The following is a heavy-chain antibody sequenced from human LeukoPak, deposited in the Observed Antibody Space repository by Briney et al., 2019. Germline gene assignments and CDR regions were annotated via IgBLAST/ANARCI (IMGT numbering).Heavy chain of an antibody. D-gene: IGHD6-13*01. J-gene: IGHJ3*02. V-gene: IGHV3-66*02. CDR2: IYSGGST. Sequence: GGSLRLSCAAAGFTVSSNYMSWVRQGPGKGLESVSVIYSGGSTYYADSVKGRFTISRDNSKNTLYLQMNSLRAEDTAVYYCARDRRGIAANAFDIWGQGTMVTVSS. CDR3: ARDRRGIAANAFDI. CDR1: GFTVSSNY.